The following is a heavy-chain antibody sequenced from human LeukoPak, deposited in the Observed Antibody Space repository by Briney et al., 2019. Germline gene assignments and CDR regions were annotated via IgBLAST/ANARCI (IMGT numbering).Heavy chain of an antibody. CDR3: AKDIKGRTGSYGIIDY. CDR1: GFTFSSYG. Sequence: GGSLRLSCAASGFTFSSYGMHWVRQAPGKGLEWVSGISWNSGSIGYADSVKGRFTISRDNAKNSLYLQMNSLRAEDTALYYCAKDIKGRTGSYGIIDYWGQGTLVTVSS. CDR2: ISWNSGSI. V-gene: IGHV3-9*01. D-gene: IGHD3-10*01. J-gene: IGHJ4*02.